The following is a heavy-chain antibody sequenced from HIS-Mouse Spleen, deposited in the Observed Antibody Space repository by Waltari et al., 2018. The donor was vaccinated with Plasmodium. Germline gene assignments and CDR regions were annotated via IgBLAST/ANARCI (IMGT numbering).Heavy chain of an antibody. J-gene: IGHJ3*02. D-gene: IGHD6-19*01. CDR2: ISPYNGNT. V-gene: IGHV1-18*01. CDR1: GYTFPHYG. Sequence: QVQLVQSGAEVKKPGASVKVSCKASGYTFPHYGIIWVRQDPGQGLEWMGWISPYNGNTHFAQKLQGRVTMTTDTSTSTAYMELRSLRSDDTAVYYCARGSAGDAFDIWGQGTMVTVSS. CDR3: ARGSAGDAFDI.